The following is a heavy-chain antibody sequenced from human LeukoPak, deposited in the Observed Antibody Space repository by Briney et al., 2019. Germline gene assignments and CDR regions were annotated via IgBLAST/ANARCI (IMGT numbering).Heavy chain of an antibody. Sequence: TGRSLRLSCGASGFTFSRYGMHWVRQAPGKGLEWVAIIWYDGSNKYYADSVKGRFTISRDNAKNSLYLQMNSLRAEDTAVYYCARGSDYYGSGSNTRCDYWGQGTLVTVSS. CDR2: IWYDGSNK. CDR3: ARGSDYYGSGSNTRCDY. D-gene: IGHD3-10*01. J-gene: IGHJ4*02. CDR1: GFTFSRYG. V-gene: IGHV3-33*01.